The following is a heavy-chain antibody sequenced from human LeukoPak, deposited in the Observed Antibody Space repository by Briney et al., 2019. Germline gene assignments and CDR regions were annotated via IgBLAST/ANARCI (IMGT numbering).Heavy chain of an antibody. D-gene: IGHD3-22*01. CDR3: ARDYYDSSGYEADY. CDR2: ITDSGGST. CDR1: GFTFSSYA. Sequence: GGSLRLSCAASGFTFSSYAMSWVRQAPGKGLEWVSVITDSGGSTYYADSVKGRFTISRDNSKNTLYLQMNSLRAEDTAVYYCARDYYDSSGYEADYWGQGTLVTVSS. V-gene: IGHV3-23*01. J-gene: IGHJ4*02.